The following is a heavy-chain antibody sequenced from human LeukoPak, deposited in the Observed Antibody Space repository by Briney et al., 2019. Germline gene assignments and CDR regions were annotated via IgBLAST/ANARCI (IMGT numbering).Heavy chain of an antibody. J-gene: IGHJ4*02. CDR2: INHSGST. CDR3: ARGNGRDGYNFGY. Sequence: SETLSLTCAAYGGSFSGYYWSWIRQPPGKGLEWIGEINHSGSTNYNPSLKSRVTISVDTSKNQFSLKLSSVTAADTAVYYCARGNGRDGYNFGYWGQGTLVTVSS. D-gene: IGHD5-24*01. CDR1: GGSFSGYY. V-gene: IGHV4-34*01.